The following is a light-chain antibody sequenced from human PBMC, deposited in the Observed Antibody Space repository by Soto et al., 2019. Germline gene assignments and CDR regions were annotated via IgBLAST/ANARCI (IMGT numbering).Light chain of an antibody. V-gene: IGKV3-15*01. CDR3: QQYNNWPPCT. Sequence: EIVLTQSPATLSVSPGERATLSCRASQSVSNNLAWYQQKPGQAPRLLLYGASTRATGIPARFSGSGSGTEFTLTISSLQSEDFAVYYCQQYNNWPPCTFGQGTKVDNK. CDR2: GAS. CDR1: QSVSNN. J-gene: IGKJ2*02.